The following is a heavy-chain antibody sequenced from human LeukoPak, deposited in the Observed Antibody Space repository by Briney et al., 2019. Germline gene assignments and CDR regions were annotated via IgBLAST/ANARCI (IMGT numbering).Heavy chain of an antibody. CDR1: AFSFSSYA. Sequence: GGSLRLSCAASAFSFSSYAMSWVRQAPGKGLEWVSAISGSGGNTYYADSVKGRFTISRDNSKNTLYLQMDTLRAEDTAVYYCAKDLEGSADYWGQGTLVTVSS. D-gene: IGHD2-15*01. J-gene: IGHJ4*02. V-gene: IGHV3-23*01. CDR3: AKDLEGSADY. CDR2: ISGSGGNT.